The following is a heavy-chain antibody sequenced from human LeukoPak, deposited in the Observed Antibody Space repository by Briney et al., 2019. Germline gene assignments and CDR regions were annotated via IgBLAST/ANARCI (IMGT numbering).Heavy chain of an antibody. CDR2: ISDSGSP. CDR3: ARPHYSSSSKYNWFDP. J-gene: IGHJ5*02. D-gene: IGHD6-6*01. Sequence: SETLSLTCTVSGGCISSSRHYWGWIRQSPGTGLEWIGSISDSGSPYYNPSLKSRVTISVDTSKNQFSLKLSSVTAADTAVYYCARPHYSSSSKYNWFDPWGQGTLVTVSS. CDR1: GGCISSSRHY. V-gene: IGHV4-39*01.